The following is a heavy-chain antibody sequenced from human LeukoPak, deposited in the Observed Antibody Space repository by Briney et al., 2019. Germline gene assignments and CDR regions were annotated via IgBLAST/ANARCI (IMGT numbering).Heavy chain of an antibody. D-gene: IGHD5-18*01. J-gene: IGHJ4*02. V-gene: IGHV3-30*03. Sequence: GGSLRLSCAASGFTFSSYWMHWVRQAPGKGLEWVAVISYDGSNKYYADSVKGRFTISRDNSKNTLFLQMNSLSAEDTAVYYCARGRYNYGYIFDCWGQGTLVTVSS. CDR2: ISYDGSNK. CDR3: ARGRYNYGYIFDC. CDR1: GFTFSSYW.